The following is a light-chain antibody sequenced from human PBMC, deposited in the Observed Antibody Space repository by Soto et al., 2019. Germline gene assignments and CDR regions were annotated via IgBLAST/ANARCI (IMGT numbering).Light chain of an antibody. CDR2: DVS. CDR3: CSYAGSPYV. V-gene: IGLV2-11*01. J-gene: IGLJ1*01. CDR1: ISDVGGYNY. Sequence: ALTQPRSVCGSPGQSITISCTGTISDVGGYNYVSWYQQHPGKAPKLMIYDVSKRPSGVPDRFSGSKSGNTASLTISGLQAEDEADYYCCSYAGSPYVFGTGTTVTVL.